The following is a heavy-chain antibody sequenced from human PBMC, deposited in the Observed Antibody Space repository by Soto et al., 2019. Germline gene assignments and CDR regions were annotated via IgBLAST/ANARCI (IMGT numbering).Heavy chain of an antibody. CDR2: IIPIFGTA. D-gene: IGHD6-13*01. CDR3: ARSWARESDAFDI. V-gene: IGHV1-69*13. CDR1: GGTFSSYA. J-gene: IGHJ3*02. Sequence: SVKVSCKASGGTFSSYAISWVRQAPGQGLEWMGGIIPIFGTANYAQKFQGRVTITADESTSTAYMELSSLRSEDTAVYYCARSWARESDAFDIWGQGTMVTVSS.